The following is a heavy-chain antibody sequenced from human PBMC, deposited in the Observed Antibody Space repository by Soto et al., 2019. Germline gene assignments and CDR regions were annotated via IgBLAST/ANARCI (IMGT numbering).Heavy chain of an antibody. CDR1: GGTFSSYA. CDR2: IIPIFGTA. D-gene: IGHD3-22*01. J-gene: IGHJ6*02. V-gene: IGHV1-69*12. Sequence: QVQLVQSGAEVKKPGSSVKVSCKASGGTFSSYAISWVRQAPGQGLEWMGGIIPIFGTANYAQKFQGRVTVTADESTSTAYMELSSLRSEDTAVYYCAREDTMIAGYGMEVWGQGTTVTVSS. CDR3: AREDTMIAGYGMEV.